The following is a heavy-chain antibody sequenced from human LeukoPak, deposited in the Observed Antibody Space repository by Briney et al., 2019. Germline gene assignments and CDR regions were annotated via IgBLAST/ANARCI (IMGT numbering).Heavy chain of an antibody. Sequence: GGSLRLSCAASGFTFSDYYMSWIRQAPGKGLEWVSYISSSGSTIYYADSVKGRFTISRDNAKNSLYLQMNSLRAEDTAVYYCARDKRSTPNWFDPWGQGTLVTVSS. CDR1: GFTFSDYY. D-gene: IGHD5-24*01. CDR2: ISSSGSTI. V-gene: IGHV3-11*04. J-gene: IGHJ5*02. CDR3: ARDKRSTPNWFDP.